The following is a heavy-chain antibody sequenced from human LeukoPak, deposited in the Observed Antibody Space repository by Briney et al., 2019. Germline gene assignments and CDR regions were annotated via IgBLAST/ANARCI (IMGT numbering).Heavy chain of an antibody. CDR1: GGSISSYY. V-gene: IGHV4-59*01. Sequence: SETLSLTCNVSGGSISSYYWSWIRQPPGKGLEWNGYIYYSGSTNYNPSLKSRVTISVDTTKNQFSQKLSSVTAADTAVYYCARNRTERIFDLWGRGTLVTVSS. CDR2: IYYSGST. CDR3: ARNRTERIFDL. D-gene: IGHD1-26*01. J-gene: IGHJ2*01.